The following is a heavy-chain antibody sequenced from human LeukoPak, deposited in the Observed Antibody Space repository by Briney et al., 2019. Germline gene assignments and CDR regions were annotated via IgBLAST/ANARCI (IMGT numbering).Heavy chain of an antibody. CDR2: IYYSGST. J-gene: IGHJ4*02. Sequence: PSETLSLTCTVSGGSISSSSYYWGWIRQPPGKGQEWIGSIYYSGSTYYNPSLKSRVTISVDTSKNQFSLKLSSVTAADTAVYYCARNSGSYYWNFDYWGQGTLVTVSS. V-gene: IGHV4-39*01. CDR1: GGSISSSSYY. D-gene: IGHD1-26*01. CDR3: ARNSGSYYWNFDY.